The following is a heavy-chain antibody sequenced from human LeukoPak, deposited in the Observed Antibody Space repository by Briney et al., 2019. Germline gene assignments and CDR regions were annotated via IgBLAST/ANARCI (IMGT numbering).Heavy chain of an antibody. Sequence: ASVKVSCKASGYTFTGYYMHWVRQAPGQGLEWMGWINPNSGGTNYAQKLQGRVTMTTDTSTSTAYMELRSLRSDDTAVYYCARAGYGSGMYFDYWGQGTLVTVSS. V-gene: IGHV1-2*02. D-gene: IGHD3-10*01. J-gene: IGHJ4*02. CDR3: ARAGYGSGMYFDY. CDR1: GYTFTGYY. CDR2: INPNSGGT.